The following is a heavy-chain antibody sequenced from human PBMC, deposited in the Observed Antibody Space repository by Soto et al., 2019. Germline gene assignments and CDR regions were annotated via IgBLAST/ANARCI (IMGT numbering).Heavy chain of an antibody. CDR2: IDTGGGT. Sequence: SCKASGYTFTSYAMHWVRQVTGEGLEWVTAIDTGGGTSYPGSVKGRFTISRDNSKNTLYLQMNSLRAEDTAVYYCARDRGRPDLRDTHYYDSSDLDYGMDVWGQGTTVTVSS. CDR1: GYTFTSYA. CDR3: ARDRGRPDLRDTHYYDSSDLDYGMDV. V-gene: IGHV3-13*04. J-gene: IGHJ6*02. D-gene: IGHD3-22*01.